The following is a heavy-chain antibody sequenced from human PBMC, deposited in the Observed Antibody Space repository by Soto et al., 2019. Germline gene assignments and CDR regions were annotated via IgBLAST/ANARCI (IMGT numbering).Heavy chain of an antibody. CDR3: VRDRGWFGDEEFDL. Sequence: EAQLVESGGGLVQPGGSLRLSCAASGFAFSRHWIHWVRQAPGKGLMWVARIDNSGTTTRYADSVKGRFSISRDDATNMVHLHMSSLRAEDTAVYYCVRDRGWFGDEEFDLWGQGTLVTVSS. J-gene: IGHJ5*02. CDR1: GFAFSRHW. V-gene: IGHV3-74*01. D-gene: IGHD3-10*01. CDR2: IDNSGTTT.